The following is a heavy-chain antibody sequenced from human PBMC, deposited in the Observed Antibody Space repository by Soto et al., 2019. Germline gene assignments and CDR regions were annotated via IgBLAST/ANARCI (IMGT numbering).Heavy chain of an antibody. CDR1: GFTFSSYA. J-gene: IGHJ6*02. Sequence: GGSLRLSCAASGFTFSSYAMSWVRQAPGKGLEWVSGISGSGGSTYYADSVKGRFTISRDNSKNTLYLQMNSLRAEDTAVYYCASAAREYYYYGMDVWGQGTTVTVSS. V-gene: IGHV3-23*01. CDR2: ISGSGGST. CDR3: ASAAREYYYYGMDV.